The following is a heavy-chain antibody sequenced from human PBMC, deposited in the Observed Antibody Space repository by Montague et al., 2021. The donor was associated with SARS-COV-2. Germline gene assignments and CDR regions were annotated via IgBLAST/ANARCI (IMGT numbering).Heavy chain of an antibody. V-gene: IGHV4-34*01. D-gene: IGHD3-16*02. J-gene: IGHJ4*02. CDR3: ARMFYDYVWETSRYRGNYFDS. CDR1: GGSFSGYY. Sequence: SETLSLTCAVYGGSFSGYYWSWIRQPPGKGLEWIGEINHSGSTKYNPSLKSRVTISVDTSKNQFSLKLSSVTAADTAVYYCARMFYDYVWETSRYRGNYFDSWGQGTLVTVSS. CDR2: INHSGST.